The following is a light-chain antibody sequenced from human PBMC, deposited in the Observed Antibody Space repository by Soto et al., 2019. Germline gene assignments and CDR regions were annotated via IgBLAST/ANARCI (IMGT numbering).Light chain of an antibody. Sequence: QSALTQPHSASGSPGQSVTISCTGTTSDVGAYDYVSWYQHHPGKAPKLMIYEVNKRPSGVPDRFSGSKSGNTASLTVSGLQSEDEADYYCSSYAGSNNVTFGGGTKLTVL. V-gene: IGLV2-8*01. CDR1: TSDVGAYDY. CDR2: EVN. CDR3: SSYAGSNNVT. J-gene: IGLJ2*01.